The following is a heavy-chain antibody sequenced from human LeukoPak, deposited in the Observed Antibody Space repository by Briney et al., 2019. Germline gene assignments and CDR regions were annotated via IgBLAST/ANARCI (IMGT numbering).Heavy chain of an antibody. CDR1: GYTFTGYY. CDR2: INPNSGGT. Sequence: ASVKVSCKASGYTFTGYYMHWVRQAPGQGLEWMGWINPNSGGTNYAQKFQGRVTMTRDTSISTAYMELSGLRSDDTAVYFCAREVGIVSFNLWGCGTLVTVSS. D-gene: IGHD1-26*01. V-gene: IGHV1-2*02. J-gene: IGHJ2*01. CDR3: AREVGIVSFNL.